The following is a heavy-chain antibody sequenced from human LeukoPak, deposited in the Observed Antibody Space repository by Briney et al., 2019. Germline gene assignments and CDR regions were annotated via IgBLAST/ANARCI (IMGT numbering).Heavy chain of an antibody. D-gene: IGHD3-22*01. Sequence: SETLSLTCTVSGGPISSNYWSWIRQPPGKGLEWIGYIYYSGSTKYNPSLKSRVTISVDTSKNQFSLKLSSVTAADTAVYYCARSFPYYYDSSAYTDWGQGTLVTVSS. CDR2: IYYSGST. V-gene: IGHV4-59*01. J-gene: IGHJ4*02. CDR3: ARSFPYYYDSSAYTD. CDR1: GGPISSNY.